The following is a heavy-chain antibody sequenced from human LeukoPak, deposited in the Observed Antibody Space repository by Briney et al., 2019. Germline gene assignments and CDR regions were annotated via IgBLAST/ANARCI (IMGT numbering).Heavy chain of an antibody. CDR3: TKGWMVRYYFDY. D-gene: IGHD3-16*02. Sequence: GGSLRLSCAASGFSFSNHAMGWVRQAPGKGLDWVSAISGSSAGTYYADPLKGRLTISRDNAKNTLYLQINSLRAEDTAVYYCTKGWMVRYYFDYWGQGALVTVSS. V-gene: IGHV3-23*01. CDR2: ISGSSAGT. CDR1: GFSFSNHA. J-gene: IGHJ4*02.